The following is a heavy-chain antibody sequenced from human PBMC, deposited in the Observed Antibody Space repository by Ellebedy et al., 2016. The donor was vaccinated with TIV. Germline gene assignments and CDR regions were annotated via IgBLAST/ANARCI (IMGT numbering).Heavy chain of an antibody. V-gene: IGHV3-13*01. CDR3: ARATSGFDY. Sequence: GESLKISCAASGFTFSTYDLHWVRQATGKGLEWVSGVGSAGDTSYLGSMMGRFTISRENAKNSLYLQMKSLRAEDTAVYYCARATSGFDYWGQGTLVTVSS. J-gene: IGHJ4*02. CDR2: VGSAGDT. D-gene: IGHD5-24*01. CDR1: GFTFSTYD.